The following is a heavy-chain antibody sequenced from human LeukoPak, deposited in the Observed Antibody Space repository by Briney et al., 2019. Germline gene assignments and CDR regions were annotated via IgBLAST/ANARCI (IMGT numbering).Heavy chain of an antibody. Sequence: SGGSLRLSCAASGFTFSSYWMHWVRQAPGKGLVWVSRINSDGSSTSYADSVKGRFTISRDNAKNTLYLQMNSLRAEDTAVYYCASVSSGYDAFDIWGLGTMVTVSS. CDR3: ASVSSGYDAFDI. CDR1: GFTFSSYW. CDR2: INSDGSST. J-gene: IGHJ3*02. D-gene: IGHD3-22*01. V-gene: IGHV3-74*01.